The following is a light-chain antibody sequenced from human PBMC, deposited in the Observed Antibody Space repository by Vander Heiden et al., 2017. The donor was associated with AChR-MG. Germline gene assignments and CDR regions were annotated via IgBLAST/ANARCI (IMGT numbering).Light chain of an antibody. CDR3: QYYDASPMYT. Sequence: EIVLTQSPVTLSLSPGERATLSCRANQTLNSHYLAWYQQKPGQAPRVLIYGSSSRFTGIPVRFSGSGSGTNFTLTISTVEPEDCAVYYCQYYDASPMYTFGQGTKLEI. V-gene: IGKV3-20*01. CDR2: GSS. CDR1: QTLNSHY. J-gene: IGKJ2*01.